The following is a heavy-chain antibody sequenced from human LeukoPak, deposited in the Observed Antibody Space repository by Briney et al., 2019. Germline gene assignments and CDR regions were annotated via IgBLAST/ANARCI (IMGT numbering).Heavy chain of an antibody. J-gene: IGHJ6*02. Sequence: PGGSLRLSCAASGFTFSTHAMHWVRQAPGKGLEWVAVISYDGSNKYYADSVKGRFTISRDNSKNTLYLQMNSLRAEDTAVYYCAGAMSGYEMDVWGQGTTVTVSS. D-gene: IGHD3-3*01. CDR3: AGAMSGYEMDV. CDR1: GFTFSTHA. V-gene: IGHV3-30*04. CDR2: ISYDGSNK.